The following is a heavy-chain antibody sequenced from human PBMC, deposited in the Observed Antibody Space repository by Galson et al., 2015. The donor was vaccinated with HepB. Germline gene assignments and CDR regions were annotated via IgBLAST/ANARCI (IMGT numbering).Heavy chain of an antibody. CDR2: ISYDGSNK. D-gene: IGHD3-10*01. CDR1: GFTFSSYA. Sequence: SLRLSCAASGFTFSSYAMHWVRQAPGKGLEWVAVISYDGSNKYYADSVKGRFTISRDNSKNTLYLQMNSLRAEDTAVYYCARDRVPYGSGSYLGYWGQGTLVTVSS. J-gene: IGHJ4*02. CDR3: ARDRVPYGSGSYLGY. V-gene: IGHV3-30-3*01.